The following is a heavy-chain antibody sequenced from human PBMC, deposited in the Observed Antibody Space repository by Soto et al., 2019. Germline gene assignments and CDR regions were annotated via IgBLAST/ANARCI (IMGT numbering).Heavy chain of an antibody. J-gene: IGHJ3*01. CDR2: IFHGGNT. CDR1: GVFISSGNY. CDR3: ARARWYDAFDV. Sequence: SETLSLTCAVSGVFISSGNYWGWFRKPPGKGLEWIGSIFHGGNTYYNPTLKSRVTNSVDMSKNQFSLKLNSVTAADTAVYYCARARWYDAFDVWGQGTVVTVSS. D-gene: IGHD2-15*01. V-gene: IGHV4-38-2*01.